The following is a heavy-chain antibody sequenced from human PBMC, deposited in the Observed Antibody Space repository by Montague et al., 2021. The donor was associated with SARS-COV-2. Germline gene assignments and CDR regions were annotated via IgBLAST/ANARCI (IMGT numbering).Heavy chain of an antibody. CDR2: TYYRYKWYS. CDR1: GDSVSGNSVA. D-gene: IGHD6-19*01. Sequence: CAISGDSVSGNSVAWGWLRQSPSRGLEWLGRTYYRYKWYSDYAPSVRGRLTVNPDASKNEFSLELNYVTPEDTAVYYCVRYSGWFYFDFWGQGTLVTVSS. CDR3: VRYSGWFYFDF. J-gene: IGHJ4*02. V-gene: IGHV6-1*01.